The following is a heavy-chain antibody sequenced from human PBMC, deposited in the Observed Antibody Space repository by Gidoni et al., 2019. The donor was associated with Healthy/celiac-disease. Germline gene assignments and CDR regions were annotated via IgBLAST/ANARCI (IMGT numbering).Heavy chain of an antibody. CDR3: ARVVTAARDFDY. V-gene: IGHV4-34*01. CDR1: GGAFSGYS. D-gene: IGHD6-6*01. Sequence: QVQLQQWGAGLLQPSESLSLPSAVYGGAFSGYSWSLIRQPPGKGLEVIGEINHSGSTNDNPSLNSRVTISVDTSKNQVSLKLSSVTAADTAVYYCARVVTAARDFDYWGQGTLVTVSS. CDR2: INHSGST. J-gene: IGHJ4*02.